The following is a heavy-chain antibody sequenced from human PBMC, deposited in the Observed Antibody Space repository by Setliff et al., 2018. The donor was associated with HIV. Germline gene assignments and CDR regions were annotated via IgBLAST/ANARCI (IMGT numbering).Heavy chain of an antibody. CDR1: GGSINSRSYY. D-gene: IGHD2-8*02. V-gene: IGHV4-39*01. CDR3: ARRGMWSYETGGNPTATFDY. CDR2: IYFSGTP. J-gene: IGHJ4*02. Sequence: PSETLSLTCTVSGGSINSRSYYWAWIRQPPGKGLEWVASIYFSGTPYYNPSLENRVTISVDTSKNQFSLKLSSVTAADTAVYYCARRGMWSYETGGNPTATFDYWGQGVLVTVSS.